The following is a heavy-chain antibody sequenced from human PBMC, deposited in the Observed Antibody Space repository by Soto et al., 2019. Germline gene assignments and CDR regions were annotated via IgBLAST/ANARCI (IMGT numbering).Heavy chain of an antibody. CDR3: ARASYYGSGSYERIDY. V-gene: IGHV4-38-2*01. J-gene: IGHJ4*02. Sequence: SETLSLTCAVSGYSISSGYYWGWIRQPPGKGREWIGSIYHSGSTYYNPSLKSRVTISVDTSKNQFSLKQSSVTAADTAVYYCARASYYGSGSYERIDYWGQGTLVTVSS. D-gene: IGHD3-10*01. CDR1: GYSISSGYY. CDR2: IYHSGST.